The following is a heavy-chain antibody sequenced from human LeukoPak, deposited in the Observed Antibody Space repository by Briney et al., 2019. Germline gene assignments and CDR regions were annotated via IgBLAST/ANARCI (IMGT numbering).Heavy chain of an antibody. V-gene: IGHV5-51*01. CDR1: GYSFPNYW. Sequence: GESLKISCKVSGYSFPNYWIGWVRPMPGKGLEWMGIIYPGDSDTRYSPSFQGQVTISADKSISTAYLQWSSLKASDTAMYYCARPDSSGWYSAFDAWGQGTMVTVSS. D-gene: IGHD6-19*01. CDR2: IYPGDSDT. CDR3: ARPDSSGWYSAFDA. J-gene: IGHJ3*01.